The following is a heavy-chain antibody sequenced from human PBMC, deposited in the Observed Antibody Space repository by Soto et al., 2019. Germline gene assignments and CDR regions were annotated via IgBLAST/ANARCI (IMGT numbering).Heavy chain of an antibody. D-gene: IGHD3-22*01. CDR3: ARLGVYYYDSSGYYYVGRYYFDY. CDR1: GGSISSYY. Sequence: SETLSLTCTVSGGSISSYYWSWIRQPAGKGLEWIGRIYTSGSTNYNPSLKSRVTMSVDTSKNQFSLKLSSVTAADTAVYYCARLGVYYYDSSGYYYVGRYYFDYWGQGTLVTVSS. V-gene: IGHV4-4*07. CDR2: IYTSGST. J-gene: IGHJ4*02.